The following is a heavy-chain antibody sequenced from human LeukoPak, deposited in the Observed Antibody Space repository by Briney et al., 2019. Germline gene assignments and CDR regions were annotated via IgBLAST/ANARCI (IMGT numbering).Heavy chain of an antibody. D-gene: IGHD3-16*01. CDR3: ARTNKVMTRYDAFNI. CDR1: GGSISSSSYY. CDR2: IYYSGST. V-gene: IGHV4-39*01. J-gene: IGHJ3*02. Sequence: SETLSLTCTVSGGSISSSSYYWGWIRQPPGRGLEWIGSIYYSGSTYYNPSLKSRVTISVDTSKNQFSLKLSSVTAADTAVYYCARTNKVMTRYDAFNIWGQGTMVTVSS.